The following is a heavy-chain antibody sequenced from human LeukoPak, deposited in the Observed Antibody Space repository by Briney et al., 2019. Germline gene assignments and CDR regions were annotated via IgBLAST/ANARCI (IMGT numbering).Heavy chain of an antibody. Sequence: GGSLRLSCAASGFTFSSYAMYWVRQAPGKGLEWVSTISGSGGSTYYADSVKGRFTISRDNSKNTLYLQMNDLRAEDTAVFYCAKDRWGSRWFDPWGQGTLVTVPS. V-gene: IGHV3-23*01. D-gene: IGHD2-21*01. CDR1: GFTFSSYA. CDR2: ISGSGGST. CDR3: AKDRWGSRWFDP. J-gene: IGHJ5*02.